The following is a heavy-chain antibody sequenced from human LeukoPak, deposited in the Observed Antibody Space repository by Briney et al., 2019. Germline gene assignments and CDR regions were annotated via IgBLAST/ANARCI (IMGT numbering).Heavy chain of an antibody. J-gene: IGHJ3*02. Sequence: SETLSLTCTVSGGSISSYYWSWIRQPPGEGLEWIGYIYYSESSSYNPSLKSRVTISVDTSKNQFSLNLGSVTAADTAVYYCARSRSNAFDIWGQGTMVTVSS. CDR2: IYYSESS. V-gene: IGHV4-59*08. CDR1: GGSISSYY. D-gene: IGHD2-15*01. CDR3: ARSRSNAFDI.